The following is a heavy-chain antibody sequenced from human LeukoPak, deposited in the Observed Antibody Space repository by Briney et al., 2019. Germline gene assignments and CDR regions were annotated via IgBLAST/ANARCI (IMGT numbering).Heavy chain of an antibody. J-gene: IGHJ3*02. Sequence: GGSLRLSCAASEFTFSSYSMNWVRQAPGKGLEWVSVIYSGGSTYYADSVKGRFTISRDNSKNTLYLQMNSLRAEDTAVYYCAREGQWLAHAFDIWGQGTMVTVSS. CDR1: EFTFSSYS. CDR3: AREGQWLAHAFDI. D-gene: IGHD6-19*01. CDR2: IYSGGST. V-gene: IGHV3-53*01.